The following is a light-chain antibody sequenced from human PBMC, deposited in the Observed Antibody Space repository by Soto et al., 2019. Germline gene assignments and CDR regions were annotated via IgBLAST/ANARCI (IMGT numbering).Light chain of an antibody. CDR3: QQYGSPRT. Sequence: EIVLTQSPGTLSLSPGERATLSCRASQSVSSSYLAWYQQKPGQAPRLLIYGASSRATGIPDRFSGSGSGTDFTLTISRREPEDFAVYYCQQYGSPRTFGQGTKVEIK. CDR2: GAS. J-gene: IGKJ1*01. CDR1: QSVSSSY. V-gene: IGKV3-20*01.